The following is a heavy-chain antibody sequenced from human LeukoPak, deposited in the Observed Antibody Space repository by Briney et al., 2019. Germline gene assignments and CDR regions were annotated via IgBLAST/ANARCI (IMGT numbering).Heavy chain of an antibody. D-gene: IGHD5-24*01. V-gene: IGHV3-48*02. CDR3: ARVSTKMGYYGMDV. J-gene: IGHJ6*02. CDR2: ISSSSSTI. CDR1: GFTFSSYS. Sequence: GGSLRLSCAASGFTFSSYSMTWVRQAPGKGLEWVSYISSSSSTIYYADSVKGRFTIYRDNAKNSLYLQMNSLRDEDTAVYYCARVSTKMGYYGMDVWGQGTTVTVSS.